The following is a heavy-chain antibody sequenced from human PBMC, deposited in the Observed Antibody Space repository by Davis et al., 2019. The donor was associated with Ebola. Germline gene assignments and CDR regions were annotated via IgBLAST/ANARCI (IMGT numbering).Heavy chain of an antibody. V-gene: IGHV1-18*01. CDR1: GYTFSSYG. D-gene: IGHD6-13*01. J-gene: IGHJ5*02. CDR2: ISAYNGHT. Sequence: ASVKVSCKASGYTFSSYGIIWVRQAPGRGLEWMGWISAYNGHTHYAQKLQDRVTMTTDTSTSTASMELRSLRSEDSGVYYCVRDYNGSWFGWFDPWGQGTLVTVSS. CDR3: VRDYNGSWFGWFDP.